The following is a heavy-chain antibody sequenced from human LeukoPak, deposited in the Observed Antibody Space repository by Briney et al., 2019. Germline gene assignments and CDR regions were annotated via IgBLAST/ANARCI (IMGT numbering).Heavy chain of an antibody. Sequence: GGSLRLSCAASGFTFDDYAMHWVRQAPGEGLEWVSLISWDSANIYYADSVKGRFTVSRDNSKNSLFLQMSSLRPDDTAFYYCSSGSIAYSGQGTLVTVYS. CDR2: ISWDSANI. CDR1: GFTFDDYA. J-gene: IGHJ4*02. V-gene: IGHV3-43D*03. CDR3: SSGSIAY.